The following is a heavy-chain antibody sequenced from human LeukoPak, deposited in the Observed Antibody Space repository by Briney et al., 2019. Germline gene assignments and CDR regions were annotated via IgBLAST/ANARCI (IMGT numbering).Heavy chain of an antibody. J-gene: IGHJ4*02. CDR3: ASVYSSGWYFDY. V-gene: IGHV1-18*01. CDR1: GYTFTSYG. CDR2: ISAYNGNT. D-gene: IGHD6-19*01. Sequence: GASVKVSCKASGYTFTSYGISWVRQAPGQGLEWMGWISAYNGNTNYTQKLQGRVTMTTDTSTSTAYMELRSLRSDDTAVYYCASVYSSGWYFDYWGQGTLVTVSS.